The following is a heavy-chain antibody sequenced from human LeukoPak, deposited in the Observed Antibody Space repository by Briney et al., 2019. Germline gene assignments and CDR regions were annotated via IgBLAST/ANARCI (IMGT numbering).Heavy chain of an antibody. CDR3: AREWTSSGWPLDY. Sequence: GGSLRLSCAASGFTFSSYAMSWVRRAPGKGLEWVSAISGSGGSTYYADSVKGRFTISRDNSKNTLYLQMNSLRAEDTAVYYCAREWTSSGWPLDYWGQGTLVTVSS. D-gene: IGHD6-19*01. J-gene: IGHJ4*02. V-gene: IGHV3-23*01. CDR1: GFTFSSYA. CDR2: ISGSGGST.